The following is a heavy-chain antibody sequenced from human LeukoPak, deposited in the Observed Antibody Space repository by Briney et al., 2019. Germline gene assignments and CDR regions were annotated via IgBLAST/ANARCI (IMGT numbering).Heavy chain of an antibody. CDR2: IIPIFGTA. CDR1: GGTFISYA. D-gene: IGHD6-6*01. J-gene: IGHJ4*02. Sequence: ASVKVSCKASGGTFISYAISWVPQDPGQGLQWMGGIIPIFGTANYAQKFQGRVTITADESTSTAYMELSSLRSEDTAVYYCAREDSSSLQFDYWGQGTLVTVSS. CDR3: AREDSSSLQFDY. V-gene: IGHV1-69*13.